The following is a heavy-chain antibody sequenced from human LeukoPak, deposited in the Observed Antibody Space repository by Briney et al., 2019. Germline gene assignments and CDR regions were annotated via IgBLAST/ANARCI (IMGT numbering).Heavy chain of an antibody. Sequence: ASVKVSCKASGYRFTNYGISWVRQAPGQGLEWMGWISTYNGNTNYPENLQGRVTLTTDTSTSTVYMELRSLRSDDTAVYYCARDQSIYFYGPGSFADYWGQGNLVTVSS. CDR2: ISTYNGNT. D-gene: IGHD3-10*01. CDR1: GYRFTNYG. CDR3: ARDQSIYFYGPGSFADY. V-gene: IGHV1-18*01. J-gene: IGHJ4*02.